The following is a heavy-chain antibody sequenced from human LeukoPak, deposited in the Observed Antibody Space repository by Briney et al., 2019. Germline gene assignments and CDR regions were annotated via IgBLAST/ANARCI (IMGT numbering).Heavy chain of an antibody. D-gene: IGHD3-10*01. CDR1: GGSISSSSYY. CDR2: IYYSGST. Sequence: SETLSLTCTVSGGSISSSSYYWGWIRQPPGKGLEWIGSIYYSGSTYYNPSLKSRVTISVDTSKNQFSLKLSSVTAADTAVYYCARATYYYGSGSYVRFDPWGQGTLVTVSS. CDR3: ARATYYYGSGSYVRFDP. V-gene: IGHV4-39*01. J-gene: IGHJ5*02.